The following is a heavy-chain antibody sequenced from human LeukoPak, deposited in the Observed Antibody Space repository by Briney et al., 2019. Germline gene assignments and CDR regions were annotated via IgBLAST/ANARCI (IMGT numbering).Heavy chain of an antibody. D-gene: IGHD3-10*01. Sequence: GGSLRLSCAASGFTLRSSAMSWVRQAPGKGLEWVSAISGDGGTISYAASVRGRFTISRDNAKNTLYLQMNSLRAEDTAVYYCRSGTGAFDLWGQGTLVTVSS. CDR1: GFTLRSSA. CDR2: ISGDGGTI. CDR3: RSGTGAFDL. J-gene: IGHJ4*02. V-gene: IGHV3-23*01.